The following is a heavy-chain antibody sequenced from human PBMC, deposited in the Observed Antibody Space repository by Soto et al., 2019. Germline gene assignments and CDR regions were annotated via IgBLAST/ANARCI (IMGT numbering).Heavy chain of an antibody. CDR3: ASRVLCDMDV. V-gene: IGHV4-39*01. J-gene: IGHJ6*02. D-gene: IGHD2-21*01. CDR1: GGSISSSSYY. Sequence: PSETLSPTCTVFGGSISSSSYYWGWIRQPPGKGLEWIGSIYYSGSTYYSPSLRSRVIISVDTSTNQFSLKLSSVTAADSAVYYCASRVLCDMDVWGQGTTVTVSS. CDR2: IYYSGST.